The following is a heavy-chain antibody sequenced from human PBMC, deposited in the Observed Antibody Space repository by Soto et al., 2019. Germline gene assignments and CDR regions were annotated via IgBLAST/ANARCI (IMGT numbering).Heavy chain of an antibody. Sequence: ASLKVSCKASGYTFTSYGISWVRQAPGQGLEWMGWISAYNGNTNYAQKLQGRVTMTTDTSTSTAYMELRSLRSDDTAVYYCAIVDIVVVVAYSWGQGTLVTVSS. D-gene: IGHD2-15*01. CDR3: AIVDIVVVVAYS. J-gene: IGHJ4*02. V-gene: IGHV1-18*01. CDR1: GYTFTSYG. CDR2: ISAYNGNT.